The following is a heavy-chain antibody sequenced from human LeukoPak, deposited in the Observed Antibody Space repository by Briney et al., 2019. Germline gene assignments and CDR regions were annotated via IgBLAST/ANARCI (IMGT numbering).Heavy chain of an antibody. CDR2: ISAYNGNT. D-gene: IGHD3-22*01. J-gene: IGHJ3*02. CDR1: GYTFTSYG. V-gene: IGHV1-18*01. Sequence: GASVKVSCKASGYTFTSYGISWVRQAPGQGLEWMGWISAYNGNTNYAQKLQGRVTMTTDTSTSTAYMELRSLRSDDTAVYYCARVRYYDSSGNDAFDIWGQGTMVTVSS. CDR3: ARVRYYDSSGNDAFDI.